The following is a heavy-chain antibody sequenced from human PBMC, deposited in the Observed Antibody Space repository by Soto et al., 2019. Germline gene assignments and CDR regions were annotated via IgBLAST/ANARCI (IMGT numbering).Heavy chain of an antibody. Sequence: GESLKISCKGSGYSFTSYWIGWVRQMPGKGLEWMGIIYPGDSDTRYSPSFQGQVTISADKSISTAYLQWSSLKASDTAMYYCARTFGKYSSGWGTPYYYYYYGMDVWGQGTTVTVS. CDR2: IYPGDSDT. D-gene: IGHD6-19*01. J-gene: IGHJ6*02. CDR3: ARTFGKYSSGWGTPYYYYYYGMDV. CDR1: GYSFTSYW. V-gene: IGHV5-51*01.